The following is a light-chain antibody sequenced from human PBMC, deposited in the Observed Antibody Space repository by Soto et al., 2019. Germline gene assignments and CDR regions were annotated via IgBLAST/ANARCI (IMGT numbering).Light chain of an antibody. J-gene: IGKJ2*02. V-gene: IGKV3-20*01. CDR3: QQYGSAPGT. Sequence: EIVLTQSPGTLSLSPGERATFSCRASQSVSRNFLAWYQQKPGQAPKLLISGASSRATGIPDRFSGSGSGTDFTLTISRLEPEDFALYSCQQYGSAPGTFGQGTKLEIK. CDR1: QSVSRNF. CDR2: GAS.